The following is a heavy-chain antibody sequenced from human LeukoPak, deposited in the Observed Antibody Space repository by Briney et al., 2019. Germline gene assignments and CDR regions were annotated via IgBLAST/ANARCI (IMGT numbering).Heavy chain of an antibody. Sequence: PGRSLRLSCAASGFTFNSYAMHWVRQAPGKGLEWVAVISYDGSNKYYADSVKGRFTISRDNSKNTLYLQMNSLIPEDTALYYCAKPQEADLWVPDYWGQGTLVTVSS. CDR2: ISYDGSNK. CDR1: GFTFNSYA. V-gene: IGHV3-30*04. D-gene: IGHD3-3*01. J-gene: IGHJ4*02. CDR3: AKPQEADLWVPDY.